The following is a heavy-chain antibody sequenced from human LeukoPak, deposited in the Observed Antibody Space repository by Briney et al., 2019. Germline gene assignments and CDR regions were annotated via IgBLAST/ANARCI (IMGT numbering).Heavy chain of an antibody. CDR3: ARYPFDGYNYYFDY. Sequence: PSETLSLTCTVSGASISSYHWSWIRQPPGKGLEWIGYIYYSGSSNYNPSLKSRVTISVDTSKNQFSLKLSSVTAADTPVYYCARYPFDGYNYYFDYWGQGTLVTVSS. CDR1: GASISSYH. V-gene: IGHV4-59*01. D-gene: IGHD5-24*01. J-gene: IGHJ4*02. CDR2: IYYSGSS.